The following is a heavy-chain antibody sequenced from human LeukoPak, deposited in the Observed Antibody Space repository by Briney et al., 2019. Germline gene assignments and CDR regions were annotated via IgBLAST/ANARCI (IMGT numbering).Heavy chain of an antibody. CDR2: IIPIFGTA. V-gene: IGHV1-69*13. CDR3: ARDVGGTPGDYIISDAFDI. Sequence: SVKVSCKASGGTFSSYAISWVRQAPGQGLEWMGGIIPIFGTANYAQKFQGRVTITADESTSTAYMELSSLRSEDTAVYYCARDVGGTPGDYIISDAFDIWGQGTMVTVSS. J-gene: IGHJ3*02. D-gene: IGHD4-17*01. CDR1: GGTFSSYA.